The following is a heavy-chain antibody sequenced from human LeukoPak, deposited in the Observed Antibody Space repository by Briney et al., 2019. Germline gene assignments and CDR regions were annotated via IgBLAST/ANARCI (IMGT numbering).Heavy chain of an antibody. V-gene: IGHV1-69*13. J-gene: IGHJ3*02. CDR2: IIPIFGTA. Sequence: ASVTVSCTASGGTFTSYAISWVRQAPGQGLEWMGGIIPIFGTANYAQKFQGRVTITADESTSTAYMELSSLRSEDTAVYYCARAYDSSGYLTAFDIWGQGTMVTVSS. CDR3: ARAYDSSGYLTAFDI. CDR1: GGTFTSYA. D-gene: IGHD3-22*01.